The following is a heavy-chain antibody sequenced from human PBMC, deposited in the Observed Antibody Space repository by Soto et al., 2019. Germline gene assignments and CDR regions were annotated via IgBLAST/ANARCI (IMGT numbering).Heavy chain of an antibody. J-gene: IGHJ4*02. V-gene: IGHV3-23*01. CDR1: GFTFSSYA. Sequence: EVQLLESGGGLVQPGGSLRLSCAASGFTFSSYAMSWVRQAPGKGLEWVSAISGSGGSTYYADSVKGRFTISRDNSKNTLYLQMNSLRAEDTAVYYCAKDNGLVATTSSAFDYWGQGTLVTVSS. CDR3: AKDNGLVATTSSAFDY. D-gene: IGHD2-15*01. CDR2: ISGSGGST.